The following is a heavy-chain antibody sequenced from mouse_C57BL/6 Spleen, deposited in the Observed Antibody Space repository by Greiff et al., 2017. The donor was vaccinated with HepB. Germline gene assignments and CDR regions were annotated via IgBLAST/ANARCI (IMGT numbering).Heavy chain of an antibody. CDR2: IDPSDSET. V-gene: IGHV1-52*01. CDR1: GYTFTSYW. D-gene: IGHD3-2*02. J-gene: IGHJ3*01. Sequence: VQLQQSGAELVRPGSSVKLSCKASGYTFTSYWMHWVKQRPIQGLEWIGNIDPSDSETLYNQKFKDKATLTVDKSSSTAYMQLSSLTSEDSAVYYCVRSSPVDSSGYEAWVAYWGQGTLVTVSA. CDR3: VRSSPVDSSGYEAWVAY.